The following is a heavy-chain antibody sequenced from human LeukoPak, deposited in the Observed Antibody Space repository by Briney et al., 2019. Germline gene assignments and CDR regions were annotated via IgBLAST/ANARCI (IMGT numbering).Heavy chain of an antibody. J-gene: IGHJ4*02. D-gene: IGHD5-18*01. V-gene: IGHV4-34*01. Sequence: PSETLSLTCAVYGGSFSGYYWSWVRQPPGKGLEWIGEINHSGSTNYNPSLKSRVTISVDTSKNQFSLKLSSVTAADTAVYYCARHEGYSYGSEFDYWGQGTLVTVSS. CDR1: GGSFSGYY. CDR2: INHSGST. CDR3: ARHEGYSYGSEFDY.